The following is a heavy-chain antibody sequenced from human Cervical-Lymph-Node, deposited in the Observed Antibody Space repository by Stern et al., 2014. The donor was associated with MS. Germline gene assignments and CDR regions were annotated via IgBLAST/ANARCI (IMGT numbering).Heavy chain of an antibody. CDR2: ISHSGDT. V-gene: IGHV4-59*08. CDR1: GGSISSRY. CDR3: ARLSTAVDF. Sequence: QVQLQESGPGLVKPSETLSLTCAVSGGSISSRYWGWIRQPPGKGLEWIGLISHSGDTKYNPSLKSRVTLSLDTSKNQFFLKVTSVTAADTAVYYCARLSTAVDFWGQGTLVTVSS. J-gene: IGHJ4*02.